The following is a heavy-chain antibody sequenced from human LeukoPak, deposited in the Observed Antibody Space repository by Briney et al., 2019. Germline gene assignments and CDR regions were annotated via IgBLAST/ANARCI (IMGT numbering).Heavy chain of an antibody. Sequence: PSETLSLTCTVSGGSISGSSYYWGWIRQPPGKGLEWIGSIYYSGSTYYNPSLKSRVTISVDTSKNQFSLKLSSVTAADTAVYYCARHVRVFSSGIAAAGTAKTPPVSLGFDYWGQGTLVTVSS. CDR1: GGSISGSSYY. CDR3: ARHVRVFSSGIAAAGTAKTPPVSLGFDY. J-gene: IGHJ4*02. D-gene: IGHD6-13*01. V-gene: IGHV4-39*01. CDR2: IYYSGST.